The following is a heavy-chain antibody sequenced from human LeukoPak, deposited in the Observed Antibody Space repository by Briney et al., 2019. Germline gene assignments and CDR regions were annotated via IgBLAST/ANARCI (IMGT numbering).Heavy chain of an antibody. V-gene: IGHV3-74*01. D-gene: IGHD6-13*01. CDR2: INSDGGGT. CDR1: GSTFSNYW. J-gene: IGHJ4*02. CDR3: ASAPSHRIAAGVDY. Sequence: GGSLSLSCAPSGSTFSNYWMRWVRQAPGEGLVWVSRINSDGGGTNYADSVKGRFTISRDNAKNTLYLQMNSLRAEDTAVYYCASAPSHRIAAGVDYWGQGTLVTVSS.